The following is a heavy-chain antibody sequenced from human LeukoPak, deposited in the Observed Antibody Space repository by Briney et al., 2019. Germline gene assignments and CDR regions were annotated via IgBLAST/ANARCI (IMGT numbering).Heavy chain of an antibody. Sequence: GGSLRLSCATSGFSFTDYPMNWVRQAPGKGLEWISNIRTTAEGAKYAYYADSVKGRVTISRDNAKNTLYLQMNSLRAEDTAVYYCARDRITMVRGVIPLLQPWGQGTLVTVSS. J-gene: IGHJ4*02. CDR3: ARDRITMVRGVIPLLQP. CDR2: IRTTAEGAKYA. CDR1: GFSFTDYP. V-gene: IGHV3-21*05. D-gene: IGHD3-10*01.